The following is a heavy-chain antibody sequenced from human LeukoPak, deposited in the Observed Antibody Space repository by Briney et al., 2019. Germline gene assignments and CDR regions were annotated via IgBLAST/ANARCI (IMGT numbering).Heavy chain of an antibody. J-gene: IGHJ4*02. D-gene: IGHD3-22*01. CDR3: AVALITMIVVPPPDY. V-gene: IGHV4-61*02. CDR1: GGSISSGSYY. CDR2: MYTSGST. Sequence: PSETLSLTCTVSGGSISSGSYYWSWIRQPAGQGLEYIGRMYTSGSTNYNPSLKSRVTISVDTSKNQFSLKLSSVTAADTAVYYCAVALITMIVVPPPDYWGQGTLVTVSS.